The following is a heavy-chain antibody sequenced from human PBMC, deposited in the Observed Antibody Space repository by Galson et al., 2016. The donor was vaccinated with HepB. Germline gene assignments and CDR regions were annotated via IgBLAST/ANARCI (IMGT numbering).Heavy chain of an antibody. D-gene: IGHD3-3*01. CDR3: ARATDYDFWSDSPEY. CDR2: VNHRGTT. V-gene: IGHV4-34*01. CDR1: GWSFGDDY. Sequence: SETLSLTCAIHGWSFGDDYWSWIRQPPGKGLEWIGEVNHRGTTNYSPSLKSRVTMSVDTSKNQFSLKLSSVTAADTAVYYCARATDYDFWSDSPEYWGQGSLVTVSS. J-gene: IGHJ4*02.